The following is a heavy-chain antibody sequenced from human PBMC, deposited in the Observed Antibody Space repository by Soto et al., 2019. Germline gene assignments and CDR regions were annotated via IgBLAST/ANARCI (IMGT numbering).Heavy chain of an antibody. CDR3: VKGSITMVRGVFFDP. D-gene: IGHD3-10*01. J-gene: IGHJ5*02. V-gene: IGHV3-64D*08. CDR1: GFTFSSYA. CDR2: ISSNGGST. Sequence: GGSLRLSCSASGFTFSSYAMHWVRQAPGKGLEYVSAISSNGGSTYYADSVKGRFTISRDNSKNTLYLQMSSLRAEDTAVYYCVKGSITMVRGVFFDPWGQGTLVTVSS.